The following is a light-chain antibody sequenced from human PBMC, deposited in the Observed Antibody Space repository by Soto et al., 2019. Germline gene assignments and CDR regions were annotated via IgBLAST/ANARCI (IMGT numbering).Light chain of an antibody. CDR3: QQYENLPT. CDR2: DAS. CDR1: ESISRR. J-gene: IGKJ5*01. V-gene: IGKV1-33*01. Sequence: DIQMTQSPSTLSASVGDRVTITCRASESISRRLAWYQQKPGRAPKLLIYDASNLEAGVPSRFRGGGSGTDFTFTISRLQPEDIATYYCQQYENLPTFGQGTRLEIK.